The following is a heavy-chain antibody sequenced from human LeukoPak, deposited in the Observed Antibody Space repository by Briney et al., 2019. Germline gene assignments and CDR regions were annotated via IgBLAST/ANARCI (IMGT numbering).Heavy chain of an antibody. CDR1: GFTVSSEY. J-gene: IGHJ4*02. CDR2: IYRDGTT. CDR3: ARDGVDRGLVHYFDY. Sequence: GGSLRLSCAASGFTVSSEYMTWVRQAPGKELEWVSLIYRDGTTYYADSVKGRFAISRDISKNTLYLQMNSLRAEDTAVYFCARDGVDRGLVHYFDYWGQGTLVTVSS. D-gene: IGHD3-3*01. V-gene: IGHV3-53*01.